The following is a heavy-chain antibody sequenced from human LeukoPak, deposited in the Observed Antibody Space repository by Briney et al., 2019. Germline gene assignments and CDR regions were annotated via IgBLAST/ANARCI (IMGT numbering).Heavy chain of an antibody. J-gene: IGHJ4*02. Sequence: GGSLRLSCAASGFTFSSYTMNWVRQAPGKGLEWVSAISGSGGSTYYADSVKGRFTISRDNSKNTLYLQMNSLRAEDTAVYYCAKAVKMGQLEYYFDYWGQGTLVTVSS. CDR3: AKAVKMGQLEYYFDY. V-gene: IGHV3-23*01. CDR2: ISGSGGST. D-gene: IGHD6-6*01. CDR1: GFTFSSYT.